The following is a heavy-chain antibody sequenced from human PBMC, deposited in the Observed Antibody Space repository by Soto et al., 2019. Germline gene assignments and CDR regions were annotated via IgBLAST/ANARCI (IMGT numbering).Heavy chain of an antibody. CDR2: ISYDGSNK. J-gene: IGHJ6*02. V-gene: IGHV3-30*18. CDR3: AKGVTTAIYYYYGMDV. D-gene: IGHD4-17*01. CDR1: GFTFSSYG. Sequence: QVQLVESGGGVVQPGRSLRLSCAASGFTFSSYGMHWVRQAPGKGLEWVAVISYDGSNKYYADSVKGRFTISRDNSKNTPYLQLNSQRADYAAVYYCAKGVTTAIYYYYGMDVWGQGTTVTVSS.